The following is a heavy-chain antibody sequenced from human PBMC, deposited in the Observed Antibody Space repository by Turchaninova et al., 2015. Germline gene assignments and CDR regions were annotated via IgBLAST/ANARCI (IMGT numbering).Heavy chain of an antibody. J-gene: IGHJ4*02. CDR2: FNPFGGST. CDR3: ARDLFAGDY. Sequence: QVQLMKSGAEGKKPGATVKFSCKASGYIFINYYRPWVRQAPGQGIEWMGIFNPFGGSTNYAQKFQGIVTLTSDTSTNTVYMELSGLRSEDTAVYYCARDLFAGDYWGQGTLVTVSS. D-gene: IGHD2-21*01. V-gene: IGHV1-46*01. CDR1: GYIFINYY.